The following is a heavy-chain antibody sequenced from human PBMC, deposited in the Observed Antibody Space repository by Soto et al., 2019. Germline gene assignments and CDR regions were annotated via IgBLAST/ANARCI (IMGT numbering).Heavy chain of an antibody. D-gene: IGHD3-10*01. V-gene: IGHV4-59*01. Sequence: SETLSLTCTVSGGSIRSYYWSWIRQPPGKGLEWIGYIHYSGSTNYNPSLKSRVTISVDTSKNQFSLKLSSVTAADTAVYYCARVSAGSYGYYYGLDVWGQGTTVTVSS. CDR1: GGSIRSYY. J-gene: IGHJ6*02. CDR3: ARVSAGSYGYYYGLDV. CDR2: IHYSGST.